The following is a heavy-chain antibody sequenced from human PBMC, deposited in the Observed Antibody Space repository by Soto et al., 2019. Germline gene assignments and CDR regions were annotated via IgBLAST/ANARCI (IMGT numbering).Heavy chain of an antibody. CDR3: AHRPSYCSGGSCYSGFDY. J-gene: IGHJ4*02. V-gene: IGHV2-5*02. CDR2: IYWDDDK. CDR1: GFSLSTSGVG. D-gene: IGHD2-15*01. Sequence: QITLKESGPTLVKPTQTLTLTCTFSGFSLSTSGVGVGWIRQPPGKALEWLALIYWDDDKRYSPSLKSRLTITKDTTKNQVVLTMTNMDPVDTATYYCAHRPSYCSGGSCYSGFDYWGQGTLVTVSS.